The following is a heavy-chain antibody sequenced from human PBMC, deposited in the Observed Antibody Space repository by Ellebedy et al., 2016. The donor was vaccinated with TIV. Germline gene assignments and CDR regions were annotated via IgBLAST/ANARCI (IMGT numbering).Heavy chain of an antibody. CDR3: ARNGYCTPSNCRSYNWFDP. V-gene: IGHV3-23*01. Sequence: GESLKISCAASGITFSSYAMSWVRQAPGKGLEWVSAISGSGGSTYYADSVKGRFTVSRDNAKNSLYLQMNSLTVDDTAEYYCARNGYCTPSNCRSYNWFDPWGQGTLVTVSS. D-gene: IGHD2-8*01. CDR1: GITFSSYA. CDR2: ISGSGGST. J-gene: IGHJ5*02.